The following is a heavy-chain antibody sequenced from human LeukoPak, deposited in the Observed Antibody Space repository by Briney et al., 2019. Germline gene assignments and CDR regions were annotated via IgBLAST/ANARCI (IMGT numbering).Heavy chain of an antibody. J-gene: IGHJ4*02. CDR2: IYYSGST. CDR1: GGSISSSSYY. V-gene: IGHV4-39*01. D-gene: IGHD3-10*01. Sequence: PSETLSLTCTVSGGSISSSSYYWGWIRQPPGMGLECIGSIYYSGSTYYNPSLKSRVTISVDTSKKQFSLNLSSVTAADTAVYYCARRSRGGFDYWGQGTLVTVSS. CDR3: ARRSRGGFDY.